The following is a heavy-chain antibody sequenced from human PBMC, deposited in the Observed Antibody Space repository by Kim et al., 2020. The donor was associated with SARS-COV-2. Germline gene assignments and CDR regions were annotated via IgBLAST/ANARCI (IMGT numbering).Heavy chain of an antibody. Sequence: GGSLRLSCAASGSTFSSYAMHWVRQAPGKGLEWVAVISYDGSNKYYADSVKGRFTISRDNSKNTLYLQMNSLRAEDTAVYYCARAQTPYCSSTSCFEDGFDYWGQGTLVTVSS. CDR3: ARAQTPYCSSTSCFEDGFDY. CDR2: ISYDGSNK. J-gene: IGHJ4*02. CDR1: GSTFSSYA. V-gene: IGHV3-30-3*01. D-gene: IGHD2-2*01.